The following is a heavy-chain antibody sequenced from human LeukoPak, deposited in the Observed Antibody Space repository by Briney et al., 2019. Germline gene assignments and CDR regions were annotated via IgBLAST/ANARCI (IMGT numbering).Heavy chain of an antibody. CDR2: SSYDGTIE. CDR3: ATAGGQLIHGFGYSEY. V-gene: IGHV3-30*04. D-gene: IGHD1-1*01. J-gene: IGHJ4*02. Sequence: PGGSLRLSCAASGFTFSKYAMDWVRQAPGKGLEWVAVSSYDGTIEYYADSVKGRFTISRDNSKNTLYLQMSSLRAEDTAVYYCATAGGQLIHGFGYSEYWGQGTLVTVSS. CDR1: GFTFSKYA.